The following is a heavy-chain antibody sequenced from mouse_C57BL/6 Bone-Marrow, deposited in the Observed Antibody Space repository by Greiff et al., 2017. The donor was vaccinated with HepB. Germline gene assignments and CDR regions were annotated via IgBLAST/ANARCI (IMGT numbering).Heavy chain of an antibody. Sequence: VKVVESGPGLVQPSQSLSITCTVSGFSLTSYGVHWVRQSPGKGLEWLGVIWSGGSTDYNAAFISRLSISKDNSKSQVFFKMNSLQADDTAIYYCARNYYGSSIHWYFDVWGTGTTVTVSS. CDR3: ARNYYGSSIHWYFDV. J-gene: IGHJ1*03. CDR2: IWSGGST. CDR1: GFSLTSYG. V-gene: IGHV2-2*01. D-gene: IGHD1-1*01.